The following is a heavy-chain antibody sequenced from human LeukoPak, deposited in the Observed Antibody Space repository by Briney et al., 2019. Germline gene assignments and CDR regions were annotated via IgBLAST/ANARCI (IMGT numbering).Heavy chain of an antibody. D-gene: IGHD5-12*01. CDR3: ARGRGGRYSGYDQFDY. Sequence: SVKGRFTTSRDDAKNSLYLQMNSLRAEDTAVYYCARGRGGRYSGYDQFDYWGQGTLVTVSS. J-gene: IGHJ4*02. V-gene: IGHV3-48*01.